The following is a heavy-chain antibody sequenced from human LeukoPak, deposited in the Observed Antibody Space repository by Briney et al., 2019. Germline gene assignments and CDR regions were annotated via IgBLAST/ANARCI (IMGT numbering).Heavy chain of an antibody. CDR2: ISYDGSNK. D-gene: IGHD6-13*01. CDR1: GFTFSSYG. J-gene: IGHJ6*02. CDR3: AKSGYSSSWYIYYYYYYGMDV. V-gene: IGHV3-30*18. Sequence: GRSLRLPCAASGFTFSSYGMHWVRQAPGKGLEWVAVISYDGSNKYYADSVKGRFTISRDNSKNTLYLQMNSLRAEDTAVYYCAKSGYSSSWYIYYYYYYGMDVWGQGTTVTVSS.